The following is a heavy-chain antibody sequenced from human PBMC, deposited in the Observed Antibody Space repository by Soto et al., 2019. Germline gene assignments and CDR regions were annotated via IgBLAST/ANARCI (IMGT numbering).Heavy chain of an antibody. D-gene: IGHD3-10*01. CDR3: APHLWFGELYY. Sequence: VQLLESGGGLVQPGGSLRLSCAASGFTFSSYAMSWVRQAPGKGLEWVSAISGSGGSTYYADSVKGRFTISRDNSKNTLYLHMNSLRAEDTAVYYCAPHLWFGELYYWGQGTLVTVSS. J-gene: IGHJ4*02. CDR2: ISGSGGST. CDR1: GFTFSSYA. V-gene: IGHV3-23*01.